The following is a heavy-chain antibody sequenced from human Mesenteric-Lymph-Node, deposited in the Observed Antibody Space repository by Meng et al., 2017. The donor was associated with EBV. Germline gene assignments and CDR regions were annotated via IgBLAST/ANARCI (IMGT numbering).Heavy chain of an antibody. V-gene: IGHV4-61*01. Sequence: QVQLQESGPGLVKPSEXLSLTCTVSGGSVSSGSYYWSWIRQPPGKGLEWIGYIYYSGSTYYNPSLKSRLTISLDTSKNQFSLKLSSVTAADTAVYYCARVVGDSTGFEYWGQGTLVTVSS. CDR1: GGSVSSGSYY. J-gene: IGHJ4*02. CDR3: ARVVGDSTGFEY. D-gene: IGHD4-17*01. CDR2: IYYSGST.